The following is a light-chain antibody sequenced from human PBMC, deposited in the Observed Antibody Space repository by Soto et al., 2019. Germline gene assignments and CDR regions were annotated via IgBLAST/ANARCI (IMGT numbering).Light chain of an antibody. CDR3: QQRSNWPPLT. J-gene: IGKJ4*01. V-gene: IGKV3-11*01. CDR2: DAS. Sequence: EIVLTQSPATLSLSPGERATLSCRASQSVSSYLAWYQQKPGQAPRLLIYDASNRATGIPARFSGSGSGTDFTLTISSLESEDFAFYYCQQRSNWPPLTFVGGTKVEIK. CDR1: QSVSSY.